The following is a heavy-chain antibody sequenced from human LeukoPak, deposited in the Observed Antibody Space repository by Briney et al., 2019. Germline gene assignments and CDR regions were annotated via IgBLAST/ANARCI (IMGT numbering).Heavy chain of an antibody. CDR1: GGSISSYY. J-gene: IGHJ4*02. CDR2: IYTSGST. Sequence: SETLSLTCTVSGGSISSYYWSWIRQPAGKGLEWIGRIYTSGSTNYNPSLKSRVTMSVDTSKNQFSLKLSSVTAADTAVYYCARLEYSYGYFGISVWGQGTLVTVSS. D-gene: IGHD5-18*01. CDR3: ARLEYSYGYFGISV. V-gene: IGHV4-4*07.